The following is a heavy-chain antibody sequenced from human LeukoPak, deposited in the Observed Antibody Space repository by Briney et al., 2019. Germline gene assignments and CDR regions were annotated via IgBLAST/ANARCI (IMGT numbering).Heavy chain of an antibody. CDR2: INPNSGGT. CDR1: GYTFTGYY. J-gene: IGHJ4*02. D-gene: IGHD6-13*01. Sequence: ASVKVSCKASGYTFTGYYMHWVRQAPGQGLGWMGWINPNSGGTNYAQKFQGRVTMTRDTSISTAYMELSRLRSDDTAVYYCTTGDSSSWYYFDYWGQGTLVTVSS. CDR3: TTGDSSSWYYFDY. V-gene: IGHV1-2*02.